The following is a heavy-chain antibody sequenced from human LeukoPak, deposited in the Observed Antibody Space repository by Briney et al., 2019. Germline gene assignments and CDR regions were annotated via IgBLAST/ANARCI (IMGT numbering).Heavy chain of an antibody. J-gene: IGHJ4*02. CDR3: AREKDYYGSGSFGY. V-gene: IGHV4-34*01. CDR2: INHSGST. D-gene: IGHD3-10*01. CDR1: GGSFSGYY. Sequence: PSETLSLTCAVYGGSFSGYYWSWIRQPPGKGLEWIGEINHSGSTNYNPSLKSRVTISVDTSKNQFSLKLSSVTAADTAVYYCAREKDYYGSGSFGYWGQGTLVTVSS.